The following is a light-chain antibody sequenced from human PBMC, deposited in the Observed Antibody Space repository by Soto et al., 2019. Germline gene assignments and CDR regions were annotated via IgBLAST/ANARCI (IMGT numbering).Light chain of an antibody. J-gene: IGKJ5*01. CDR1: QSISSY. CDR3: QQSYSTLIT. V-gene: IGKV1-39*01. CDR2: AAS. Sequence: VGDRVTITCRASQSISSYLNWYQQKPGKAPKLLIYAASSLQSGVPSRFSGSGSGTDFTLTISSLQPEDFATYYCQQSYSTLITFGQGTRLEIK.